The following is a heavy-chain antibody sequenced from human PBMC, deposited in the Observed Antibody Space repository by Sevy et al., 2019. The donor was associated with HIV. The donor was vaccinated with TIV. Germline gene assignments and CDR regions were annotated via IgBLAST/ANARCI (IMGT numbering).Heavy chain of an antibody. CDR3: ARDIERVMFDY. V-gene: IGHV4-30-4*01. CDR2: IYYSGST. Sequence: SETLPLTCTVSGGSISSGDYYWSWIRQPPGKGLEWIGYIYYSGSTYYNPSLKSRVTISVDTSKNQFSLKLSSVTAADTAVYYCARDIERVMFDYWGQGTLVTVSS. D-gene: IGHD3-16*01. CDR1: GGSISSGDYY. J-gene: IGHJ4*02.